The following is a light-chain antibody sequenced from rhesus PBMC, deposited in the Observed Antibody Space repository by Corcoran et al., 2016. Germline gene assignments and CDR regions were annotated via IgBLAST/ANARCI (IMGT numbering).Light chain of an antibody. CDR1: QSLLDSEDGNTY. Sequence: DIVMTQTPLSLPVTPGEPASISCRSSQSLLDSEDGNTYLDWYLQKPGHSPKLLIYEVSNRASGFPDRVNGRGSDTDFTMKISRVEAEDVGVYYCMQALEFPWTFGQGTKVEIK. V-gene: IGKV2-104*02. J-gene: IGKJ1*01. CDR2: EVS. CDR3: MQALEFPWT.